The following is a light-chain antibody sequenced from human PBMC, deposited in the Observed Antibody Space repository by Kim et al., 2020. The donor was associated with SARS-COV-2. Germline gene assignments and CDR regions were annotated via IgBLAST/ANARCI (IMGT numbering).Light chain of an antibody. CDR3: LYSNNDPPT. CDR1: HDITNY. Sequence: DIQVTQSPSSLSASVGDRVTITCRSSHDITNYLVWIQQKPGEAPRSLIYAASTLRGGVSSRFSGSGSGTEFTLTISYLQPEDFATYYCLYSNNDPPTFGQGTKVDIK. J-gene: IGKJ2*01. CDR2: AAS. V-gene: IGKV1-16*01.